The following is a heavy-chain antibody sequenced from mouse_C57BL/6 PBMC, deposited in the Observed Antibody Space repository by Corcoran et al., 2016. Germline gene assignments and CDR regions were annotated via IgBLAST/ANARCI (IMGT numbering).Heavy chain of an antibody. CDR2: ILPGSGST. D-gene: IGHD2-4*01. CDR1: GYTFTGYW. CDR3: ARTYDYGRAWFAY. V-gene: IGHV1-9*01. J-gene: IGHJ3*01. Sequence: QVQLQQSGAELMKPGASVKLSCKATGYTFTGYWIEWVKQRPGHGLEWIGEILPGSGSTNYNEKFKGKATLTADTSSNTAYMQRSSLTTEDSAIYYCARTYDYGRAWFAYWGQGTLVTVSA.